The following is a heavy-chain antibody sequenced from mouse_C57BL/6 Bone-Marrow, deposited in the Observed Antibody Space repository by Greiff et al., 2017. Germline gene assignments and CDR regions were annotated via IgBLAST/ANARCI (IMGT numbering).Heavy chain of an antibody. Sequence: EVQLVESGGGLVKPGGSLKLSCAASGFTFSDYGMHWVRQAPGKGLEWVAYISSGSSTIYYADTVKGRFTISRDNAKNTLFLQMSSLRSEDTAMYYCARKRRVPMDYWGQGTSVTVSS. CDR1: GFTFSDYG. CDR3: ARKRRVPMDY. V-gene: IGHV5-17*01. J-gene: IGHJ4*01. CDR2: ISSGSSTI.